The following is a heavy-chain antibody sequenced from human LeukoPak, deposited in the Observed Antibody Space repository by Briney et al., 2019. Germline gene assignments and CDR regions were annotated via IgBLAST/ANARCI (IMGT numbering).Heavy chain of an antibody. Sequence: GGSLRLSCAASGFTFSSYSMNWVRQAPGKGLEWVSVIYSGGSTYYADSVKGRFTISRDNSKNTLYLRMNSLRAEDTAVYYCARDQYYYDSSGYYGRYFDYWGQGTLVTVSS. J-gene: IGHJ4*02. CDR3: ARDQYYYDSSGYYGRYFDY. D-gene: IGHD3-22*01. CDR1: GFTFSSYS. V-gene: IGHV3-66*01. CDR2: IYSGGST.